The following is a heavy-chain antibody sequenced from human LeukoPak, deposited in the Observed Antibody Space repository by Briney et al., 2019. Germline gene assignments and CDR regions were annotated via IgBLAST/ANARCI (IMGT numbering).Heavy chain of an antibody. CDR1: GYTFTGYY. CDR2: INPNSGGT. J-gene: IGHJ4*02. Sequence: ASVKVSCKASGYTFTGYYMHWVRQAPGQGLEWMGWINPNSGGTNYAQKFQGRVTMTRDTSTSTAYMELSRLRSDDTAVYYCARGLRFLEWLLDRTFDYWGQGTLVTVSS. D-gene: IGHD3-3*01. V-gene: IGHV1-2*02. CDR3: ARGLRFLEWLLDRTFDY.